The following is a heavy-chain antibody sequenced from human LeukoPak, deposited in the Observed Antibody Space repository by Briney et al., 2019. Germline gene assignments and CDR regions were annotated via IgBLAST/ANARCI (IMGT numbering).Heavy chain of an antibody. J-gene: IGHJ4*02. CDR1: GFTLSSYS. CDR2: ISGSSSYI. V-gene: IGHV3-21*01. Sequence: PGGSLRLSCAASGFTLSSYSMNWVRQAPGKGLEWVSSISGSSSYIYYADSVKGRFTISRDNAKNSPYLQMNSLRAEDTAVYYCARDKGDGYNYRGVRFDYWGQGTQVTVSS. CDR3: ARDKGDGYNYRGVRFDY. D-gene: IGHD5-12*01.